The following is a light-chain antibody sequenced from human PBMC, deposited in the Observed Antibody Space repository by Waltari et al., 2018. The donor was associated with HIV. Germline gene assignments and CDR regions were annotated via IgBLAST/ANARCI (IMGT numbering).Light chain of an antibody. CDR1: QGVSFF. CDR2: DAS. V-gene: IGKV3-11*01. J-gene: IGKJ1*01. Sequence: EVVLTQSPATLSLSPGERATLSCRARQGVSFFLAWYQQKPGQAPRLLIYDASTRATGTPARFSGSGSGTDFTLTISSLEPEDFAVYYCQHRFNWPRTTFGQGTQVE. CDR3: QHRFNWPRTT.